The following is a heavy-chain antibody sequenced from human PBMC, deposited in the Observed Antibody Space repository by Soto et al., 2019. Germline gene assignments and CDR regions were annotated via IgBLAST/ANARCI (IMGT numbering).Heavy chain of an antibody. J-gene: IGHJ4*02. CDR2: IRYDGSDE. CDR1: ASIFKGHG. V-gene: IGHV3-33*08. Sequence: GGSLRLSCAASASIFKGHGMHWVRQAPGKGLEWVAIIRYDGSDEHYGDSVKGRFTISRDNSKNMLYLQMNSLRAEDTAVYYCERDGVGATTFFGFLDYWGQGT. CDR3: ERDGVGATTFFGFLDY. D-gene: IGHD1-26*01.